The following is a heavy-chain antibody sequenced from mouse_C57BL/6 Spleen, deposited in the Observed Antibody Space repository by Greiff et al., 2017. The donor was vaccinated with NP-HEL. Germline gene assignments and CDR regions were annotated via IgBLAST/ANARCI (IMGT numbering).Heavy chain of an antibody. CDR1: GFNIKDYY. D-gene: IGHD2-3*01. CDR3: AKVDDGYYGDYAMDY. CDR2: IDPEDGET. J-gene: IGHJ4*01. Sequence: EVQRVESGAELVKPGASVKLSCTASGFNIKDYYMHWVKQRTEQGLEWIGRIDPEDGETKYAPKFQGKATITADTSSNTAYLQLSSLTSEDTAVYYCAKVDDGYYGDYAMDYWGQGTSVTVSS. V-gene: IGHV14-2*01.